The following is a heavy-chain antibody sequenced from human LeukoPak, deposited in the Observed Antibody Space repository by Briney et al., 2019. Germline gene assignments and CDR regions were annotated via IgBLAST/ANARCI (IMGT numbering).Heavy chain of an antibody. Sequence: GRSLRLSCAASGFTFSSFGMHWVRQAPGKGLEWVAVISYDGSSKYYADSVKGRFTIPRDNSKNTLYLQMNSLRAEDTAVYYCASPAVYSSGWYYFDYWGQGTLVTVSS. CDR3: ASPAVYSSGWYYFDY. CDR2: ISYDGSSK. CDR1: GFTFSSFG. D-gene: IGHD6-13*01. V-gene: IGHV3-30*03. J-gene: IGHJ4*02.